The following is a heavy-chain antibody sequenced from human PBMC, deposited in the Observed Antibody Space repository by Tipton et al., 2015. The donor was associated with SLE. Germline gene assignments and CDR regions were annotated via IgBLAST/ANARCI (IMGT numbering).Heavy chain of an antibody. V-gene: IGHV3-43*01. D-gene: IGHD4-23*01. Sequence: SLRLSCPAPGFTFGDYTIHWVRQAPGKGLEWVSLITWDGGNTNYADSVKGRFIISRDNNKNSLFLQMNSLTTDDTAFYYCAKDSMRWATGYYFDYWGLGTLVTVSS. CDR1: GFTFGDYT. J-gene: IGHJ4*02. CDR2: ITWDGGNT. CDR3: AKDSMRWATGYYFDY.